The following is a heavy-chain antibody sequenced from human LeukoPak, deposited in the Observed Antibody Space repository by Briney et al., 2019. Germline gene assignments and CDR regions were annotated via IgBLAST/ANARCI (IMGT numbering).Heavy chain of an antibody. CDR2: FDPEDGET. CDR1: GYTLTELS. CDR3: ATDSGASGSYPLNLFDY. J-gene: IGHJ4*02. D-gene: IGHD3-10*01. V-gene: IGHV1-24*01. Sequence: GASVKVSCKVSGYTLTELSMHWVRQAPGKGLEWMGGFDPEDGETIYAQKFQGRVTMTEDTSTDTAYMELSSLRSEDTAVYYCATDSGASGSYPLNLFDYWGQGTLVTVSS.